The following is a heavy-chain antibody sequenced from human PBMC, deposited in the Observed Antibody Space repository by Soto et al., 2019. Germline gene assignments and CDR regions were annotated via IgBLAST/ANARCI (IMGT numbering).Heavy chain of an antibody. CDR3: ARDNRGRETWFDP. Sequence: SETLSLTCAVSGDSITSIYHWAWIRQPPGRGLEWVASIYHSGSTYYNPSLKSRVTISVDTSKNQFSLKLSSVTAADTAVYYCARDNRGRETWFDPWGQGTLVTVSS. V-gene: IGHV4-38-2*02. D-gene: IGHD1-26*01. CDR1: GDSITSIYH. CDR2: IYHSGST. J-gene: IGHJ5*02.